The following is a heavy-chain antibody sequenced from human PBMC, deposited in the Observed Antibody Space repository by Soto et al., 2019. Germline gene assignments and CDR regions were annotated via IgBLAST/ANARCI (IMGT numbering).Heavy chain of an antibody. CDR2: IIPIFGTA. CDR1: GGTFSSYA. J-gene: IGHJ4*02. D-gene: IGHD6-6*01. Sequence: QVQLVQSGAEVKKPGSSVKVSCKASGGTFSSYAISWVRQAPGQGLEWMGGIIPIFGTANYAQKFQGRVTTTADESTSTAYMELSSLRHEETAVYYCSRDRGTEYSSSSAQFDYWGQGTLVTVSS. V-gene: IGHV1-69*12. CDR3: SRDRGTEYSSSSAQFDY.